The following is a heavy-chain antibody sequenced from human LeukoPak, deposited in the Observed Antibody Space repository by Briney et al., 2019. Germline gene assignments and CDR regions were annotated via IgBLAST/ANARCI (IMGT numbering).Heavy chain of an antibody. V-gene: IGHV1-2*02. CDR2: ISPNSGGT. CDR1: GYTFTGYY. CDR3: ARDINGYDPDY. D-gene: IGHD5-12*01. Sequence: ASVKVSCKASGYTFTGYYMHWVRQAPGQGLEWMGWISPNSGGTNYAQKFQGRVTMTRDTSISTVYMELSRLRSDDTAVYYCARDINGYDPDYWGQGTLVTVSS. J-gene: IGHJ4*02.